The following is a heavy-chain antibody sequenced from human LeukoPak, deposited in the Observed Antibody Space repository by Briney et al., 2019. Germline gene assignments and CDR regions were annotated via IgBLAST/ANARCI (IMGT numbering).Heavy chain of an antibody. CDR1: GGSISTYY. V-gene: IGHV4-59*01. J-gene: IGHJ1*01. CDR3: ARGGAARLHFQN. CDR2: IYHSGST. Sequence: PSETLSLTCTVSGGSISTYYWNWVRQPPGKGLEWGGYIYHSGSTNYNPSLQSRVTISVDTSKNQFSLNLDSVTAADTAVYYCARGGAARLHFQNWGQGTLVTVSS. D-gene: IGHD6-6*01.